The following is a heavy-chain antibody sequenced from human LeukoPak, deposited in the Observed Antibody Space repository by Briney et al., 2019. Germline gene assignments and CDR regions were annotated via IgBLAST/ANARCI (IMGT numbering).Heavy chain of an antibody. J-gene: IGHJ4*02. CDR1: GGSISSGGYY. CDR3: ARERVPSPLFDY. Sequence: PSETLSLTCTVSGGSISSGGYYWSWIRQHPGDGLEWIGYIYYSGSTYYNPSLKSRVTISIDTSKNQFSLKLSFVTAADTAVYYCARERVPSPLFDYWGQGTLVTVSS. D-gene: IGHD3-10*01. CDR2: IYYSGST. V-gene: IGHV4-31*03.